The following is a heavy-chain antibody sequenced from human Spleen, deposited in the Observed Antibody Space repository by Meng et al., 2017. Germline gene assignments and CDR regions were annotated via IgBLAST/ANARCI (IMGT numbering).Heavy chain of an antibody. D-gene: IGHD7-27*01. Sequence: LRLSCDISGDSVSSNSAAWSWIRQFPSRGLEWLGRTYYRSTWYNDYAAFVRGRITINPDTSKNQFSLHLNSVTPEDTAVYYCARGGTNWGSFDIWGQGTMVTVSS. V-gene: IGHV6-1*01. CDR3: ARGGTNWGSFDI. J-gene: IGHJ3*02. CDR2: TYYRSTWYN. CDR1: GDSVSSNSAA.